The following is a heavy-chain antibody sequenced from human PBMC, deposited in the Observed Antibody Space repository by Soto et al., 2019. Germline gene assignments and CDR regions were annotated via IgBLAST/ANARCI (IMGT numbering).Heavy chain of an antibody. J-gene: IGHJ4*02. D-gene: IGHD3-22*01. Sequence: QLQLQESGPGLVKPSETLSLPRPVSGGSINSNTYYWGWIRQPPGKGLEYIGIVYYTGSTYYSPSLKRPVTITVNTSKYKFSRKVSAVTAADTAVYYCARRGGSGYGFGYFDYWGQGTLVTVSS. CDR1: GGSINSNTYY. CDR2: VYYTGST. CDR3: ARRGGSGYGFGYFDY. V-gene: IGHV4-39*01.